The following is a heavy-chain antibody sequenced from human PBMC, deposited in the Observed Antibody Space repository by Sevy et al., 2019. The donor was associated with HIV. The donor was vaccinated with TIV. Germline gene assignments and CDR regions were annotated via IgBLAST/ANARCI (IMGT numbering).Heavy chain of an antibody. Sequence: ASVKVSCKASGYTFTSYDINWVRQATGQGLEWMGWMNPNSGNTGYAQKFQGRVTMTRNTSISTAYMELSSLRSEDTAVYYCARAGGYCSSTSCLLYYYGMDVWGQGTTVTVSS. CDR2: MNPNSGNT. D-gene: IGHD2-2*01. CDR1: GYTFTSYD. V-gene: IGHV1-8*01. J-gene: IGHJ6*02. CDR3: ARAGGYCSSTSCLLYYYGMDV.